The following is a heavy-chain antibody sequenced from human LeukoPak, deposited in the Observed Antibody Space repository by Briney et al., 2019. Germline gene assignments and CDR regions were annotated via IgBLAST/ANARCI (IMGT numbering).Heavy chain of an antibody. CDR1: GSTFSSYV. Sequence: GGSLRLSFAASGSTFSSYVMYWARQPPGKGLEYAASISSNGGSTYYANSVKGRFTISRDNAKTTLYLQMGSLRAEDMAVYYCARGGQSKYDSSGYLNYFDYWGQGTLVTVSS. V-gene: IGHV3-64*01. J-gene: IGHJ4*02. D-gene: IGHD3-22*01. CDR2: ISSNGGST. CDR3: ARGGQSKYDSSGYLNYFDY.